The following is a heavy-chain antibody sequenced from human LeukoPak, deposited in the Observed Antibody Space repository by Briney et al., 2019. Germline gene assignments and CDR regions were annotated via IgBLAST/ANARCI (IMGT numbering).Heavy chain of an antibody. V-gene: IGHV3-21*04. J-gene: IGHJ4*02. Sequence: GGSLRLSCAASGFTFSSYSMNWVRQAPGKGLEWVSSISSSSSYIYYADSVKGRFTISRDNAKNSLYLQINNLRDEDTAVYYCAKDDRLLRFLHWGQGTLVTVSS. D-gene: IGHD3-16*01. CDR2: ISSSSSYI. CDR1: GFTFSSYS. CDR3: AKDDRLLRFLH.